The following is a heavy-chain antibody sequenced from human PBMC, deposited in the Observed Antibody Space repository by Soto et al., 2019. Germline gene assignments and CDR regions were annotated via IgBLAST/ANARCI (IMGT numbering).Heavy chain of an antibody. CDR1: GFTFSSYG. V-gene: IGHV3-30*18. Sequence: GGSLRLSCAASGFTFSSYGMHWVRQAPGKGLEWVAVISYDGSNKYYADSVKGRFTISRDNSKNTLYLQMNSLRAEDTAVYYCAKDQWAYCSGGSCYEPGGMDVWGQGTTVTVSS. CDR2: ISYDGSNK. D-gene: IGHD2-15*01. J-gene: IGHJ6*02. CDR3: AKDQWAYCSGGSCYEPGGMDV.